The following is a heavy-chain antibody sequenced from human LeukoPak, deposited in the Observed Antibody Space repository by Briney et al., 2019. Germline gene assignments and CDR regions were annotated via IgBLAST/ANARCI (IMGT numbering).Heavy chain of an antibody. J-gene: IGHJ4*02. V-gene: IGHV4-61*02. Sequence: SQTLSLTCTVSVGSVSSDNSYWNWIRQPAGKGLEWIGRIYADGSSTYNPSLKSRVTISVDTSKNQFSLRLTSMTAADTAVYYCARGYYYRRWGQGTLVTVSS. CDR3: ARGYYYRR. D-gene: IGHD3-10*01. CDR1: VGSVSSDNSY. CDR2: IYADGSS.